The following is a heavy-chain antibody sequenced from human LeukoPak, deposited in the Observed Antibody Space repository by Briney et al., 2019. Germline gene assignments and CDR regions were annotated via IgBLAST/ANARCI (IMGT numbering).Heavy chain of an antibody. J-gene: IGHJ5*02. Sequence: PSETLSLTCTVSGYSISSGYYWGWIRQPPGKGLEWIGSIYHSGRTFYNPSLKSRVTISVDTSKNQFSLKVNSVTAADTAVYYCAIKPPSGWFGTGWLDPWGQGSLVTVSS. CDR1: GYSISSGYY. CDR3: AIKPPSGWFGTGWLDP. D-gene: IGHD3-10*01. V-gene: IGHV4-38-2*02. CDR2: IYHSGRT.